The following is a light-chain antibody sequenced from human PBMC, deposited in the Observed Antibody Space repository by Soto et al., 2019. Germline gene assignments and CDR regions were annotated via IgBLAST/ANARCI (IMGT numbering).Light chain of an antibody. Sequence: EIVMTQSPATLSVSPGERATLSCRASRSISSNLAWYQQKPGQAPRVLIYGASTRATGIPATCSGSGSGTDLTLTISSLQSEDFAVYYCQQYNNWPFTFGPGTKVDIK. CDR3: QQYNNWPFT. CDR2: GAS. CDR1: RSISSN. V-gene: IGKV3-15*01. J-gene: IGKJ3*01.